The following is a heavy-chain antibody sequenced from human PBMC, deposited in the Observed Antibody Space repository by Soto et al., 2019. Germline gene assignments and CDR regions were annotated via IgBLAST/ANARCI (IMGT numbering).Heavy chain of an antibody. Sequence: SVKVSCKASGGTFSTYTISWVRQAPGQGLEWMGRIIPILDIVKYAQKFQGRVTITADKSTSTAYMELSSLRSEDTAVYYCAREVVTPDAFDVWGQGTMVTVSS. CDR1: GGTFSTYT. CDR2: IIPILDIV. J-gene: IGHJ3*01. CDR3: AREVVTPDAFDV. D-gene: IGHD2-15*01. V-gene: IGHV1-69*02.